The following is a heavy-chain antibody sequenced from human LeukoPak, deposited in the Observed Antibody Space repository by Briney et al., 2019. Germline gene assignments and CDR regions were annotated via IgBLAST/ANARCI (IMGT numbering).Heavy chain of an antibody. CDR3: AREDYYDSSGYYVFDY. J-gene: IGHJ4*02. Sequence: GASVKVSCKASGGTFSSYAISWVRQAPGQGLEWMGGIIPIFGTANYAQKFQGRVTITADESTSTAYMELSSLRSEDTAVYYCAREDYYDSSGYYVFDYWGQGTLVTVSS. D-gene: IGHD3-22*01. CDR1: GGTFSSYA. CDR2: IIPIFGTA. V-gene: IGHV1-69*13.